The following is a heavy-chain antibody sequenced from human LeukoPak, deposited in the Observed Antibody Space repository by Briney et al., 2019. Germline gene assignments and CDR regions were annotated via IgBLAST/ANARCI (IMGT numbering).Heavy chain of an antibody. CDR1: GGSISSSSYY. D-gene: IGHD4-17*01. CDR3: ARDGDGDYVFSYYLDY. J-gene: IGHJ4*02. CDR2: IYYSGST. Sequence: SETLSLTCTVSGGSISSSSYYWGWIRQPPGKGLEWIGSIYYSGSTYYNPSLKSRVTISVDTSKNQFSLKLSSVTAADTAVYYCARDGDGDYVFSYYLDYWGQGTLVTVSS. V-gene: IGHV4-39*07.